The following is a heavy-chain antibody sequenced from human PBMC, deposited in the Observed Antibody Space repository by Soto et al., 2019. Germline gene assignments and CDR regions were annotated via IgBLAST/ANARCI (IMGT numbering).Heavy chain of an antibody. CDR1: GFTFSSYS. D-gene: IGHD4-17*01. CDR3: ATLDYGDYSGEDY. Sequence: EVPLVESGGGLVKPGGSLRLSCAASGFTFSSYSMNWVRQAPGKGLEWVSSISSSSSYIYYADSVKGRFTISRDNAKNSLYLQMNSLRAEDTAVYYCATLDYGDYSGEDYWGQGTLVTVSS. J-gene: IGHJ4*02. V-gene: IGHV3-21*01. CDR2: ISSSSSYI.